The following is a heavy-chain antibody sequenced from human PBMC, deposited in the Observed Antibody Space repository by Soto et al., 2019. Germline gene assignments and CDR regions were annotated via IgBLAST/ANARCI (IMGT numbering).Heavy chain of an antibody. J-gene: IGHJ4*02. V-gene: IGHV6-1*01. CDR2: TYYRSKWYN. CDR1: GDSVSSNSAA. D-gene: IGHD2-2*01. Sequence: SQTLSLTCAISGDSVSSNSAAWNWIRQSPSRGLEWLGRTYYRSKWYNDYAVSVKSRITINPDTSKNQFSLQLTSVTAADTAVYYCARVQGCNRSCYVVDYWGQGTLVTVSS. CDR3: ARVQGCNRSCYVVDY.